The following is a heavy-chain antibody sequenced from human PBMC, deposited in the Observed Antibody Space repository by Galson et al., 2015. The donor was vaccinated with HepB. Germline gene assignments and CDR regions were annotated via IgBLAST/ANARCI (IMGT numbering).Heavy chain of an antibody. CDR3: ARDWTAGDRSNAFDI. J-gene: IGHJ3*02. CDR1: GGSVSSDNCY. D-gene: IGHD3/OR15-3a*01. CDR2: IFYSGST. Sequence: TLSLTCTVSGGSVSSDNCYWSWIRQHPGKGLEWIGYIFYSGSTYYNPSLKSRVTISVDTSKNHFSLRLSSVTAADTAVYYCARDWTAGDRSNAFDIWGQGTMVTVSS. V-gene: IGHV4-31*03.